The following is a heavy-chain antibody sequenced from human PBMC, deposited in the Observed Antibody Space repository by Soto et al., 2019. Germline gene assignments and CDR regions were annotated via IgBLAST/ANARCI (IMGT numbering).Heavy chain of an antibody. J-gene: IGHJ6*02. CDR2: ISSSSSYT. V-gene: IGHV3-11*06. CDR3: ARDHYPPRVTIFGEPITYYYYGMDV. D-gene: IGHD3-3*01. Sequence: PGGSLRLSCAASGFTFSDYYMSWIRQAPGKGLEWVSYISSSSSYTNYADSVKGRFTISRDNAKNSLYLQMNSLRAGDTAVYYCARDHYPPRVTIFGEPITYYYYGMDVWGQGTTVTVSS. CDR1: GFTFSDYY.